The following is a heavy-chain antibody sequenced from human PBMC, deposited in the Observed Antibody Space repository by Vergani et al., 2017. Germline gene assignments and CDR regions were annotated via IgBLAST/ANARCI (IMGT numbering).Heavy chain of an antibody. V-gene: IGHV3-23*01. CDR3: AKIRLRGDFSNFYFGRDV. CDR1: GFTFGSYA. Sequence: EMQLLESGGGLVKPGGSLRLSCAASGFTFGSYAMTWVRQAPGKGLEWVSALSASGLNTYHADSVKGRFTISRDNSKNTLYLQMSSLRAEDTAIYYCAKIRLRGDFSNFYFGRDVWGQGTTVTVPS. J-gene: IGHJ6*01. D-gene: IGHD2-2*01. CDR2: LSASGLNT.